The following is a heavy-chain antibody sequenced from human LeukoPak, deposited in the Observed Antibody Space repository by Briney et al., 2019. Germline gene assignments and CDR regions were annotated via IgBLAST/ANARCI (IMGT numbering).Heavy chain of an antibody. CDR3: ARDSTNPIAAAGRGMDV. CDR1: GDSVSSNSAA. CDR2: TYYRSKWYN. J-gene: IGHJ6*02. Sequence: SQTLSLTCAISGDSVSSNSAAWNWIRQSPSRGLEWLGRTYYRSKWYNDYAISVKSRITINPDTSKNQFSLQLNSVTPEDTAVYYCARDSTNPIAAAGRGMDVWGQGTTVTVSS. D-gene: IGHD6-13*01. V-gene: IGHV6-1*01.